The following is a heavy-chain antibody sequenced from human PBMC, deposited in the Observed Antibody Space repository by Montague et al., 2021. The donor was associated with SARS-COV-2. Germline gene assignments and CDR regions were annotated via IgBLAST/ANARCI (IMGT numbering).Heavy chain of an antibody. D-gene: IGHD3-10*01. CDR2: IYHSGST. CDR1: GGSISSSHW. J-gene: IGHJ2*01. V-gene: IGHV4-4*02. Sequence: SETRSLTCAVSGGSISSSHWWSWVRQPPGKGLEWIGEIYHSGSTNYNPSLKSRVTISIDKSKNQFSLKLSSVTAADTAVYYCAREFRTYGYGGQYWYFDLWGRGTPVTVSS. CDR3: AREFRTYGYGGQYWYFDL.